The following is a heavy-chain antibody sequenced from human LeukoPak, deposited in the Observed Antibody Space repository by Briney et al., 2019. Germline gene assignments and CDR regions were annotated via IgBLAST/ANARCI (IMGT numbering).Heavy chain of an antibody. CDR3: ARAPWTYSSSWYRY. CDR2: IYYSGST. V-gene: IGHV4-39*07. Sequence: PSETLSLTCTVSGGSISSSSYYWGWIRQPPGKGLEWIGSIYYSGSTYYNPSLKSRVTISVDTSKNQFSLKLSSVTAADTAVYYCARAPWTYSSSWYRYWGQGTLVTVSS. CDR1: GGSISSSSYY. J-gene: IGHJ4*02. D-gene: IGHD6-13*01.